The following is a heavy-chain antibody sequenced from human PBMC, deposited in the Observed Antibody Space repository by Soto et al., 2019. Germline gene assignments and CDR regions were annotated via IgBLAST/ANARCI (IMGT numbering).Heavy chain of an antibody. CDR3: AKEGSSVLDFDY. CDR2: ISGSGGST. D-gene: IGHD6-6*01. J-gene: IGHJ4*02. CDR1: GFSFRTYG. V-gene: IGHV3-23*01. Sequence: GGSLRLSCAASGFSFRTYGMHWVRQAPGKGLEWVSAISGSGGSTYYADSVKGRFTISRDNSKNTLYLQMNSLRAEDTAVYYCAKEGSSVLDFDYWGQGTLVTVSS.